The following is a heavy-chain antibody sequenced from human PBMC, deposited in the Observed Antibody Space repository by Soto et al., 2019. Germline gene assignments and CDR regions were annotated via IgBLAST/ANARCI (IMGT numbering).Heavy chain of an antibody. J-gene: IGHJ4*02. CDR2: IYSGGYT. Sequence: EVQLVESGGGLIQPGGSLRLSCAASGFAVSNNYMSWVRQAPGKGLAYVSVIYSGGYTYYADSVKGRFTISRDDSKNTLYLQMNSLRAEDTAVYYCAKFRGGGGYPFDYWGQGTLGTVSS. CDR3: AKFRGGGGYPFDY. D-gene: IGHD2-15*01. CDR1: GFAVSNNY. V-gene: IGHV3-53*01.